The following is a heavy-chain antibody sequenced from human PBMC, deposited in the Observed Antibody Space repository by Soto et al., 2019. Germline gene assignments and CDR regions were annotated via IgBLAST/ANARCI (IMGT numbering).Heavy chain of an antibody. CDR3: ARDASYYSLWSGYYPSRNGMDV. J-gene: IGHJ6*02. CDR1: GFTFSSFG. CDR2: IWYDGSKK. Sequence: QVQVVESGGGVVQPGRSLRLSCAASGFTFSSFGMHWVRQAPGKGLEWVSLIWYDGSKKSYGDSVKGRFTISRDNSRNKVYLQMKSLRADDTAVYYCARDASYYSLWSGYYPSRNGMDVWGQGTTVTVSS. D-gene: IGHD3-3*01. V-gene: IGHV3-33*01.